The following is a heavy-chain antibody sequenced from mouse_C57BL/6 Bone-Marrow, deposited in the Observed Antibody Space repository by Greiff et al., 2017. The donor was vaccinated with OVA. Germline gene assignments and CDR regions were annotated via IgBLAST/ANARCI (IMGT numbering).Heavy chain of an antibody. CDR3: ARDYGSSYWYFDV. V-gene: IGHV1-26*01. J-gene: IGHJ1*03. D-gene: IGHD1-1*01. CDR2: INPNNGGT. CDR1: GYTFTDYY. Sequence: EVQLQQPGPELVKPGASVKISCKASGYTFTDYYMNWVKQSHGKSLEWIGDINPNNGGTSYNQKFKGKATLTVDKSSSTAYMELRSLTSEDSAVYYCARDYGSSYWYFDVWGTGTTVTVSS.